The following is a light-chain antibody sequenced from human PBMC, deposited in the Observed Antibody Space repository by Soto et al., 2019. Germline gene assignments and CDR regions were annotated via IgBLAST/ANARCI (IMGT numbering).Light chain of an antibody. CDR2: EGT. CDR3: CSYAGSDVL. CDR1: SSDVGSYNL. Sequence: QSALTQPASVSGSPGQSITISCTGTSSDVGSYNLVSWYQQHPGKAPKLMIYEGTKRPSGASVRFSGSKSGNTASLTISGLQAEDEADYYCCSYAGSDVLFGGGTKLTVL. J-gene: IGLJ2*01. V-gene: IGLV2-23*01.